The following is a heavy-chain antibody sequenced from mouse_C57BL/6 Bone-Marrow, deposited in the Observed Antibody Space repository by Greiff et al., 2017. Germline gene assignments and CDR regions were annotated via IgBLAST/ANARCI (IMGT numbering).Heavy chain of an antibody. Sequence: QVQLQQPGAELVRPGTSVKLSCKASGYTFTSYWMHWVKQRPGQGLEWIGVIDPSDSYTNYNQKFKDKATLTVDKSSSTAYMQLSSLTSEDSAVYYCARPHYYGSSPYAMDYWGQGTSVTVSS. V-gene: IGHV1-59*01. D-gene: IGHD1-1*01. CDR2: IDPSDSYT. CDR3: ARPHYYGSSPYAMDY. CDR1: GYTFTSYW. J-gene: IGHJ4*01.